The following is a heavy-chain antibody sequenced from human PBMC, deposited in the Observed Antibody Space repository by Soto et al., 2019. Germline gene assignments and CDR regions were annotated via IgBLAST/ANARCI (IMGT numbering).Heavy chain of an antibody. V-gene: IGHV3-33*01. D-gene: IGHD6-13*01. J-gene: IGHJ5*02. Sequence: PGGSLRLSCAASGVPFSSYCMHWVRQAPGKGLEWVAVIWYDGSNKYYADSVKGRFTMSKDNAKNSPYLQMNRLTTQGTAVFYCARDLGSSWLTRPYNWFDPWGHGTLVTVSS. CDR2: IWYDGSNK. CDR1: GVPFSSYC. CDR3: ARDLGSSWLTRPYNWFDP.